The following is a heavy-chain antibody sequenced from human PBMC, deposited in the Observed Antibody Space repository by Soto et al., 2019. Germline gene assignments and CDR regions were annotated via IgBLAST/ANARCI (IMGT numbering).Heavy chain of an antibody. CDR3: ARHLPCSYGLGSDGFDL. V-gene: IGHV5-10-1*01. CDR1: GYSFTSYW. Sequence: GASQKISFNGSGYSFTSYWNSCVIQMPGKGLEWMGRIDPSDSYSNYSPSFQGHVTILADKSISTAYLQWSSLKASVTAMYYCARHLPCSYGLGSDGFDLWGQGTLVTVSS. J-gene: IGHJ5*02. CDR2: IDPSDSYS. D-gene: IGHD5-18*01.